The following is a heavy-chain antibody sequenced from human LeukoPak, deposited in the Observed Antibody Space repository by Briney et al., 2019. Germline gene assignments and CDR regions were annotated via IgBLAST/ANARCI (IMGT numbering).Heavy chain of an antibody. CDR2: ISGSGGST. CDR1: GLTFSSYA. J-gene: IGHJ3*02. V-gene: IGHV3-23*01. D-gene: IGHD3-22*01. CDR3: ARSVAYDSSGYWEDAFDI. Sequence: GGSLRLSCAASGLTFSSYAMSWVRQAPGKGLEWVSAISGSGGSTYYADSVKGRFTISRDNSKNTLYLQMNSLRAEDTAVYYCARSVAYDSSGYWEDAFDIWGQGTMVTVSS.